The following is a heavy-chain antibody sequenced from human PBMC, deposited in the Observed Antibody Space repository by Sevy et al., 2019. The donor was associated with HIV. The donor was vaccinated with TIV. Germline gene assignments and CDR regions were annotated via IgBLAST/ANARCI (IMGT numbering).Heavy chain of an antibody. Sequence: GWSLRLSCAASGFTFSDYYMSWIRQPPGKGLEWVSYIRSSDEAIFYADSVKGRFTISRDNARNSLYLQMNSLRAEDTAVYYCARVPESYDSTGYYLGPQYYFDYWGQGTLVTVSS. J-gene: IGHJ4*02. D-gene: IGHD3-22*01. V-gene: IGHV3-11*01. CDR3: ARVPESYDSTGYYLGPQYYFDY. CDR1: GFTFSDYY. CDR2: IRSSDEAI.